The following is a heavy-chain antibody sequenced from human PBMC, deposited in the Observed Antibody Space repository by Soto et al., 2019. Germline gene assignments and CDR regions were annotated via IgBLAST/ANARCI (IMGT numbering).Heavy chain of an antibody. D-gene: IGHD3-10*01. CDR3: GKGFYGSGGPDV. V-gene: IGHV4-30-4*01. Sequence: SETLSLTCTVSGGSVTSDEDYWSWIRQSPAKGLAWIGYISNSGSTGYNPSLKTRLSMSVDTSANLFSMNLSAVTAADTAIYYCGKGFYGSGGPDVWGPGTLVTVSS. CDR1: GGSVTSDEDY. CDR2: ISNSGST. J-gene: IGHJ4*02.